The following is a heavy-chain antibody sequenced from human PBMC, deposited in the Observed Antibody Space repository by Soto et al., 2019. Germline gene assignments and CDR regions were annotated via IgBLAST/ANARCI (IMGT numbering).Heavy chain of an antibody. Sequence: GGSLKISCKGSGYSFTSYWIGWVRQIPGKGLEWMGIIYPGDSDTRYSPSFQGQVTISADKSISTAYLQWSSLKASDTAMYYCARRQQLDMDNWFDPWGQGTLVTVSS. CDR2: IYPGDSDT. D-gene: IGHD6-13*01. CDR3: ARRQQLDMDNWFDP. CDR1: GYSFTSYW. V-gene: IGHV5-51*01. J-gene: IGHJ5*02.